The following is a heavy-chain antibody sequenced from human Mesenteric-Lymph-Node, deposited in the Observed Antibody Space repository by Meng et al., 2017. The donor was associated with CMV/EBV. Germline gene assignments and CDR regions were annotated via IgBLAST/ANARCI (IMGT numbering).Heavy chain of an antibody. Sequence: SISDTDGVLWAPQAAVQGLEGVGWDGAYNGYTNYAQKFHSTVTMTTDTSTSTAYKTLRSLGSDDTTVYCCASAPVIWTGREPYFFDYWGQGTLVTVSS. CDR1: SISDTDG. J-gene: IGHJ4*02. D-gene: IGHD3/OR15-3a*01. CDR2: DGAYNGYT. CDR3: ASAPVIWTGREPYFFDY. V-gene: IGHV1-18*01.